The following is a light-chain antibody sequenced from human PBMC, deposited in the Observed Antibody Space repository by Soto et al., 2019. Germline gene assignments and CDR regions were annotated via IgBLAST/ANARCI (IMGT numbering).Light chain of an antibody. V-gene: IGKV1-39*01. J-gene: IGKJ1*01. CDR3: QQSYRTPRT. Sequence: DIQMTQSPSSLSASVGDRVTITCRASQSISSYLNWYQQKPGKAPKLLIYAASSLQSGVPSRFSGSGSGTDFTVTISILQPEDFATYYCQQSYRTPRTFGQGTKVEIK. CDR2: AAS. CDR1: QSISSY.